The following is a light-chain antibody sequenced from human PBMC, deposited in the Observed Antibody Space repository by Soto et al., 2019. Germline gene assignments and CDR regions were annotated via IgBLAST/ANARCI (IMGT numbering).Light chain of an antibody. CDR1: QSIGSW. CDR2: KAS. Sequence: DIQMTQSPSTLSASVGDRVTITCRASQSIGSWLAWYQQKPGKAPKLLIYKASSLESGVPSRFSGSGSGTEFTLTISSLQRDDFASYYCQQYGSYSPWTFGQGTKVEIK. V-gene: IGKV1-5*03. J-gene: IGKJ1*01. CDR3: QQYGSYSPWT.